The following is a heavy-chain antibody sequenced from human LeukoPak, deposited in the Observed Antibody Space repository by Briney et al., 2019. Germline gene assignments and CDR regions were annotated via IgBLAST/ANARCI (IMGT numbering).Heavy chain of an antibody. CDR1: GFSLSIYA. J-gene: IGHJ5*01. CDR3: ARGFGTSWFYS. V-gene: IGHV3-48*04. CDR2: INEGSSVI. Sequence: QPGGSLRLSCAASGFSLSIYALTWVRQTPGKGLEWVAYINEGSSVIYYAVSVEGRFTISRDNAKNSLYLQMNSLRADDTAVYYCARGFGTSWFYSWGQGTLVTVSS. D-gene: IGHD2-2*01.